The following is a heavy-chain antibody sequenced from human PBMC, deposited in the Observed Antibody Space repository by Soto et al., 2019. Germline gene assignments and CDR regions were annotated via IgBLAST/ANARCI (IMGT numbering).Heavy chain of an antibody. CDR2: IYYSGST. Sequence: PSETLSLTCTVSGGSISSYYWSWIRQPPGKGLEWIGHIYYSGSTNYNPSLKSRVTISVDTSKNQFSLKLSSVTAADTAVYYCARGWFGEFPYYYYYGMDVWGQGTTVTVSS. V-gene: IGHV4-59*01. D-gene: IGHD3-10*01. CDR1: GGSISSYY. J-gene: IGHJ6*02. CDR3: ARGWFGEFPYYYYYGMDV.